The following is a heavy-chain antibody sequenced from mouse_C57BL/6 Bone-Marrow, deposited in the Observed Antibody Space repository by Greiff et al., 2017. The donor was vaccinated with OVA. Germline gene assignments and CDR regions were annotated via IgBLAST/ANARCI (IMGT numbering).Heavy chain of an antibody. Sequence: QVQLQQSGPELVKPGASVKISCKASGYTFTDYYINWVKQRPGQGLEWIGCIYPGSGNTKYNEKFKGKATLTVDTSSSIAYMQLSSLTSEDSAVYFCARGGWYYFDYWGQGTTLTVSS. J-gene: IGHJ2*01. CDR3: ARGGWYYFDY. V-gene: IGHV1-84*01. CDR2: IYPGSGNT. CDR1: GYTFTDYY. D-gene: IGHD1-1*02.